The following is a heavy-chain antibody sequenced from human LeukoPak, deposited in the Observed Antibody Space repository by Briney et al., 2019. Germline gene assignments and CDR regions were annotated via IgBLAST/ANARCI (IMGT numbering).Heavy chain of an antibody. V-gene: IGHV3-23*01. D-gene: IGHD3-10*01. Sequence: GGSLRLSCAASGFPFSSYWMAWVRQAPGKGLEWVSAISGSDGNTYYADSVKGRFTISRDDSKNTLYLQMNRLRAEDTALYYCAKAATFYYGSDLWGQGILVAVSS. CDR1: GFPFSSYW. CDR2: ISGSDGNT. CDR3: AKAATFYYGSDL. J-gene: IGHJ4*02.